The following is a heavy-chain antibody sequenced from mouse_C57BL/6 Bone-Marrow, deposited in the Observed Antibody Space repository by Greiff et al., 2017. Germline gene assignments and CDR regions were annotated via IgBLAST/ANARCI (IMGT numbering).Heavy chain of an antibody. CDR2: INSDGGST. D-gene: IGHD1-1*02. V-gene: IGHV5-2*01. CDR3: ARVATFRYWYFDV. CDR1: EYEFPSHD. J-gene: IGHJ1*03. Sequence: EVHLVESGGGLVQPGESLKLSCESNEYEFPSHDMSWVRKTPEKRLELVAAINSDGGSTYYPDTMERRFIISRDNTKKTLYLQRSSLRSDDTALYYCARVATFRYWYFDVWGTGTTVTVSS.